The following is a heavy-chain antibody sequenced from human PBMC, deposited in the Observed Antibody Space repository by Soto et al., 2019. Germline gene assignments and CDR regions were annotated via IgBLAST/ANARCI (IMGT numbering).Heavy chain of an antibody. Sequence: SVKVSCKASGYSVFRYYIHWVRQDPGQGLEWMGRFLASGGNTDYAQRFRGRVSMTRDTSSTNTVSLELTSLTSDDTAVYYCARGGATIFGVIDSWGQGTRVTVSS. J-gene: IGHJ4*02. CDR3: ARGGATIFGVIDS. V-gene: IGHV1-46*01. D-gene: IGHD3-3*02. CDR2: FLASGGNT. CDR1: GYSVFRYY.